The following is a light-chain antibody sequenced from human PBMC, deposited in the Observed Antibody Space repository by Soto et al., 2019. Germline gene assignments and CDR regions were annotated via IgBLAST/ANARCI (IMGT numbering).Light chain of an antibody. V-gene: IGLV3-1*01. CDR2: QDS. CDR1: KLGDKY. J-gene: IGLJ2*01. CDR3: QAWDSIVKGV. Sequence: SYELTQPPSVSVSPGQTASISCSGDKLGDKYACWYQQKPGQSPVLVIYQDSKRPSGIPERFSGSNSGNTATLTISGTQAMDEADYYCQAWDSIVKGVFGGGTQLTVL.